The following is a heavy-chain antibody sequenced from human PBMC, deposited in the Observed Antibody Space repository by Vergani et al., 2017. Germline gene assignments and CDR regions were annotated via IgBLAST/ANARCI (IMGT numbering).Heavy chain of an antibody. CDR3: ARWGAAAGADY. Sequence: VQLVQSGAEVKKPGASVKVSCKASGYTFTSYAMHWVRQAPGQRIEWMGWINAGNGNTKYSQKFQGRVTITRDTSASTAYMELSSLRSEDTAVYYCARWGAAAGADYWGQGTLVTVSS. V-gene: IGHV1-3*01. J-gene: IGHJ4*02. CDR2: INAGNGNT. D-gene: IGHD6-13*01. CDR1: GYTFTSYA.